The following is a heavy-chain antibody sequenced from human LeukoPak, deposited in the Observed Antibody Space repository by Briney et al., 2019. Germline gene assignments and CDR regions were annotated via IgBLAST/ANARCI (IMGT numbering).Heavy chain of an antibody. J-gene: IGHJ4*02. Sequence: GGSLRLSCAASGFTFSNAWMSWVRQAPGKGLEWVGRIKSKTDGGTTDYAAPVKGRFTISRDDSKNTLYLQMNSLKTEDTAVYYCTTIGWSTANYFDYWGQGTLVTVSS. CDR3: TTIGWSTANYFDY. V-gene: IGHV3-15*01. CDR1: GFTFSNAW. D-gene: IGHD2-15*01. CDR2: IKSKTDGGTT.